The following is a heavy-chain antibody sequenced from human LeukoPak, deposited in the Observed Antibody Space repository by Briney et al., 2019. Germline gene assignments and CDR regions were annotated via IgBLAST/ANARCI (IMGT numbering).Heavy chain of an antibody. CDR1: GYTFTGYY. J-gene: IGHJ4*02. CDR3: ARGGVRYFDWLAFFDY. CDR2: INPNSGGT. V-gene: IGHV1-2*02. Sequence: ASVKVSCKASGYTFTGYYMHWVRQAPGQGLEWMGWINPNSGGTNYAQKFQGRVTMTRDTSISTAYMELSRLRSDDTAVYYCARGGVRYFDWLAFFDYWGQGTLVTVSS. D-gene: IGHD3-9*01.